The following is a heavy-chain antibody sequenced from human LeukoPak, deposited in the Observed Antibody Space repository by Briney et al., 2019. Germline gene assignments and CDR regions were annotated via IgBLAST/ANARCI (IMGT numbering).Heavy chain of an antibody. J-gene: IGHJ4*02. CDR1: GFTFSTYN. Sequence: PGGSLRLSCAASGFTFSTYNMNWVRQAPGKGLEWVSYITISSTTIYYADSVKGRFTISRDNAKNSLYLQMNSLRAEDTAVYYCAREPTYSSSWHTSRDYWGQGTLVTVSS. V-gene: IGHV3-48*01. D-gene: IGHD6-13*01. CDR3: AREPTYSSSWHTSRDY. CDR2: ITISSTTI.